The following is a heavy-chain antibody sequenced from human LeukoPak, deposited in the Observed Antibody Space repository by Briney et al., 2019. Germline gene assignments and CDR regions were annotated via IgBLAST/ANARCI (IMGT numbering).Heavy chain of an antibody. D-gene: IGHD2-15*01. CDR1: GYTFTSYG. V-gene: IGHV1-18*01. CDR3: VRGPYCSGGTCYSQYFDY. J-gene: IGHJ4*02. CDR2: ISGYNGNT. Sequence: ASVKVSCKASGYTFTSYGISWVRQAPGQGLEWMGWISGYNGNTHYAQNLQGRVTMTTDTSTSTAYMELRSLRSDDTAVYYCVRGPYCSGGTCYSQYFDYWGQGTLVTVSS.